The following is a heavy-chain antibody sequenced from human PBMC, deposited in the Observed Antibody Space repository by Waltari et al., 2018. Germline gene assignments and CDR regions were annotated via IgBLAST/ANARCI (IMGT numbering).Heavy chain of an antibody. J-gene: IGHJ6*02. CDR3: ARGLVYDSSGYYYYYGMDV. CDR2: INHLGST. V-gene: IGHV4-34*01. CDR1: GGSFSGYY. D-gene: IGHD3-22*01. Sequence: QVQLQQWGAGLLKPSETLSLTCAVYGGSFSGYYWSWIRQPPGKGLEWIGEINHLGSTNYNPSLKSRVTISVDTSKNQFSLKLSSVTAADTAVYYCARGLVYDSSGYYYYYGMDVWGQGTTVTVSS.